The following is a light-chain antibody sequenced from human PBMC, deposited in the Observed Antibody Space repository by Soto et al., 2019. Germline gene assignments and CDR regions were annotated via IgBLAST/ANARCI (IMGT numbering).Light chain of an antibody. J-gene: IGLJ1*01. CDR3: SSYTHDNTYV. V-gene: IGLV2-14*01. CDR1: SSDVGGYNF. Sequence: QSVLSQPASVSGSPGQSITISCTGTSSDVGGYNFVSWYQQHPDKAPKLIISGVTDRPSGVSHRFSGSKSGNTASLTISGLQAEDESLYYCSSYTHDNTYVFGSGTKVTVL. CDR2: GVT.